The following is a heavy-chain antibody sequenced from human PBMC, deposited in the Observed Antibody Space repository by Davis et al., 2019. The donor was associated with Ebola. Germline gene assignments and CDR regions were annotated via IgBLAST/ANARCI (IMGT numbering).Heavy chain of an antibody. CDR3: ARDLVGSGWYSLGIDY. Sequence: GGSLRLSCAASGFTFSSYSMNWVRQAPGKGLEWVSYISSSSSTIYYADSVKGRFTISRDNAKNSLYLQMNSLRDEDTAVYYCARDLVGSGWYSLGIDYWGQGTLVTVSS. CDR2: ISSSSSTI. D-gene: IGHD6-19*01. J-gene: IGHJ4*02. CDR1: GFTFSSYS. V-gene: IGHV3-48*02.